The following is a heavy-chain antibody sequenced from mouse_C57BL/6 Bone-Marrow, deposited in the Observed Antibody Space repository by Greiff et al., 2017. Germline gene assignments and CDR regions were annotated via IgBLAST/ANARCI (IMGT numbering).Heavy chain of an antibody. V-gene: IGHV1-55*01. CDR3: AMIPNITTVVATDY. CDR1: GYTFTSYW. Sequence: QVQLQQPGAELVKPGASVKMSCKASGYTFTSYWITWVKQRPGQGLEWIGDIYPGSGSTNYNEKFKSKATLTVDTSSSTAYMQLSSLTSEDSAVXYCAMIPNITTVVATDYWGQGTTLTVSS. J-gene: IGHJ2*01. D-gene: IGHD1-1*01. CDR2: IYPGSGST.